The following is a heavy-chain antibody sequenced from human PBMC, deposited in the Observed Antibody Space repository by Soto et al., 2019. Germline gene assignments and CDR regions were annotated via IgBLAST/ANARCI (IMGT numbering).Heavy chain of an antibody. CDR1: GFTFSDYY. J-gene: IGHJ6*02. V-gene: IGHV3-11*05. CDR2: ISSSRSYT. Sequence: QVQLVESGGGLVKPGGSLRLYCAASGFTFSDYYMSWIRQAPGKGLEWVSYISSSRSYTNYADSVKGRFTISRDNATSSLYLQMNSLRAEGTAVYYCAGDRRGIVAYYYYYVMDVWGQGTTVTVSS. D-gene: IGHD1-26*01. CDR3: AGDRRGIVAYYYYYVMDV.